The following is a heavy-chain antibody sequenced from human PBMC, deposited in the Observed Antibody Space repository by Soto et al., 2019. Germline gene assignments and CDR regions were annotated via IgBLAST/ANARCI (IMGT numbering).Heavy chain of an antibody. D-gene: IGHD4-17*01. CDR1: GGSISSYY. Sequence: PSETLSLTCAVSGGSISSYYWSWIRQPPGKGLEWIGYIYYSGSTNYNPSLKSRVTISVDTSKNQFSLKLSSVTAADTAVYYCARRYGASFDYWGQGTLVTVSS. V-gene: IGHV4-59*01. J-gene: IGHJ4*02. CDR3: ARRYGASFDY. CDR2: IYYSGST.